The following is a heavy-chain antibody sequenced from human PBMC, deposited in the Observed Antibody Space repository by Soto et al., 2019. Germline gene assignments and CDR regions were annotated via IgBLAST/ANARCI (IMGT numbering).Heavy chain of an antibody. Sequence: GASVKVSCKPSGYTFNTYYLHWLRQAPGQALEWMGVIHPSGGGTTYAQKFLGRVTINQDTSASTAYMELSSLTSEDTAVYYCAREKWGSGSRWLDPWG. V-gene: IGHV1-46*02. CDR3: AREKWGSGSRWLDP. D-gene: IGHD6-19*01. CDR1: GYTFNTYY. CDR2: IHPSGGGT. J-gene: IGHJ5*02.